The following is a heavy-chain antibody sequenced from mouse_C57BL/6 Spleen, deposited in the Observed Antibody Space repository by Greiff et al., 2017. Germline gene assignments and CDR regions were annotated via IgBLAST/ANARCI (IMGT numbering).Heavy chain of an antibody. Sequence: QVQLQQSGPELVKPGASVKISCKASGYAFSSSWMNWVKQRPGKGLEWIGRIYPGDGDTNYKGKFKGKATLTADKSSSTAYMQLSSLTSEDSAVYCCSRFYYDYLFDYWGQGTTLTVSS. CDR3: SRFYYDYLFDY. V-gene: IGHV1-82*01. CDR1: GYAFSSSW. CDR2: IYPGDGDT. D-gene: IGHD2-4*01. J-gene: IGHJ2*01.